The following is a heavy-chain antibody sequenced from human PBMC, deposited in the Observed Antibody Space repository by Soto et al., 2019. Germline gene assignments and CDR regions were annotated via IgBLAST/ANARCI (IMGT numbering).Heavy chain of an antibody. CDR2: IIPIFGTA. Sequence: SVKVSCKASGGTFSSYAISWVRQAPGQGLEWMGGIIPIFGTANYAQKFQGRVTITADESTSTAYMELSSLRSEDTAVYYCARASYVWGSYRANWFDPWGQGTLVTVSS. J-gene: IGHJ5*02. CDR3: ARASYVWGSYRANWFDP. D-gene: IGHD3-16*02. CDR1: GGTFSSYA. V-gene: IGHV1-69*13.